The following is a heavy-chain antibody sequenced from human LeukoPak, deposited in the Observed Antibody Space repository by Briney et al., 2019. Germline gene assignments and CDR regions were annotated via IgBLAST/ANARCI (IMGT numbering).Heavy chain of an antibody. J-gene: IGHJ4*02. V-gene: IGHV4-59*08. CDR2: IWHSGIT. CDR3: ARVRYFDSTGYYYDFDY. CDR1: GGSISSYY. Sequence: PSETLSLTCTVSGGSISSYYWSWIRQPPGKGLEWIGNIWHSGITFYNPSLKSRVTISVDTSKNQFSLKLSSVTAADTAVYYCARVRYFDSTGYYYDFDYWGQGTLVTVSS. D-gene: IGHD3-22*01.